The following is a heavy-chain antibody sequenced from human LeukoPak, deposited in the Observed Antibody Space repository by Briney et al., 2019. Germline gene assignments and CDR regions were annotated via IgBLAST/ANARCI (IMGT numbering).Heavy chain of an antibody. D-gene: IGHD5-12*01. CDR2: IYSGGST. CDR3: ARDGRNGYEDDY. CDR1: GFTVSSNY. J-gene: IGHJ4*02. V-gene: IGHV3-53*01. Sequence: GGSLRLSCAASGFTVSSNYMSWVRQAPGKGLEWVSVIYSGGSTYYADSVKGRFTISRDNAKNSLFLQMNSLRAEDTAVYYCARDGRNGYEDDYWGQGTLVTVSS.